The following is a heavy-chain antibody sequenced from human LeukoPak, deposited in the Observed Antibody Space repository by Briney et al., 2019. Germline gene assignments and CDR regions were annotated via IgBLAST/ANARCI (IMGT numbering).Heavy chain of an antibody. D-gene: IGHD5-18*01. CDR2: INPSGGST. CDR3: ARDLDIAMVYYGMDV. J-gene: IGHJ6*02. CDR1: GYTFTSYY. Sequence: ASVKVSCKASGYTFTSYYMHWVRQAPGQGLEWMGIINPSGGSTSYAQKFQGRVTMTRDTSTSTVYMELSSLRSEDTAVYYCARDLDIAMVYYGMDVWGQGTTVTVSS. V-gene: IGHV1-46*01.